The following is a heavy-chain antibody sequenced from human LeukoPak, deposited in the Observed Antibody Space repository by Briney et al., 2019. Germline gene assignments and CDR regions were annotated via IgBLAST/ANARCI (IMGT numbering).Heavy chain of an antibody. CDR1: GCTFSTYG. CDR3: ARDMGSSSWHASDV. CDR2: YDGGVQ. V-gene: IGHV3-33*01. J-gene: IGHJ3*01. D-gene: IGHD6-13*01. Sequence: GGSLRLSCAASGCTFSTYGMHWVRQAPGKGLEWVAYDGGVQYYADSVTGRFTISRDNSKNTLYLQMSSLRAEDTALYYCARDMGSSSWHASDVWGQGTMVTVSS.